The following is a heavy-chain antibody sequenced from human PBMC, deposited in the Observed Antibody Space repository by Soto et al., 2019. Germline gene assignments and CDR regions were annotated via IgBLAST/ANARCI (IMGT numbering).Heavy chain of an antibody. Sequence: EVRLLESGGGLVQPGGSLRLSCEASGFTFVTYALSWVRQAPGKGLEWVSSTSGTGGDTYHADSVKGRFTISRDNSKNTLYLQMSSLRAEDTAVYYCAKGQGSGYLFDYWGQGTLVTVSS. V-gene: IGHV3-23*01. D-gene: IGHD3-3*01. CDR2: TSGTGGDT. CDR1: GFTFVTYA. CDR3: AKGQGSGYLFDY. J-gene: IGHJ4*02.